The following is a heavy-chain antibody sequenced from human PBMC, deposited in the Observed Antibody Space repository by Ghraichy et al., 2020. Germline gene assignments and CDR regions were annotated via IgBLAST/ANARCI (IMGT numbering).Heavy chain of an antibody. D-gene: IGHD2-15*01. CDR2: ISGSGGST. CDR3: AKRWSGMYYFDY. V-gene: IGHV3-23*01. CDR1: GFTFSSYA. Sequence: TLSLTCAASGFTFSSYAMSWVRQAPGKGLEWVSAISGSGGSTYYADSVKGRFTISRDNSKNTLYLQMNSLRAEDTAVYYCAKRWSGMYYFDYWGQGTLVTVSS. J-gene: IGHJ4*02.